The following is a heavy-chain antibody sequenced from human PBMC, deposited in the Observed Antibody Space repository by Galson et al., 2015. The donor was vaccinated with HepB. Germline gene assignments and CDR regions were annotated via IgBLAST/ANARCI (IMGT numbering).Heavy chain of an antibody. V-gene: IGHV3-21*01. CDR3: ARVDTSSNYYGSGRYCDY. Sequence: SLRLSCAASGFIFGSYSMNWVRQAPGKGLEWVSSISSSSNYISYADSVKGRFSISRDNAKKSLFLQMSSLRAEDTAGYYCARVDTSSNYYGSGRYCDYWGQGTLVTVSS. CDR2: ISSSSNYI. CDR1: GFIFGSYS. D-gene: IGHD3-10*01. J-gene: IGHJ4*02.